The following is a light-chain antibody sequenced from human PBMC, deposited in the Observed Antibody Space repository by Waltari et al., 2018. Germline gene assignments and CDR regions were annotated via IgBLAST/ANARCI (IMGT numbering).Light chain of an antibody. V-gene: IGKV3-20*01. CDR2: DAS. Sequence: VLIQSSGTLSVSPGERATLSCRASESVTNDYLAWYQQKPGQAPRLLIFDASVRATGIPDRFSGSGSGRDFTLTITRLEPEDFAVYHCQQYGSLPWTFGQGTKVDMK. CDR3: QQYGSLPWT. J-gene: IGKJ1*01. CDR1: ESVTNDY.